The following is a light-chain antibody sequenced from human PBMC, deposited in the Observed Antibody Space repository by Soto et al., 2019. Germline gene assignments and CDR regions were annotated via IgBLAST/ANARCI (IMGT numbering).Light chain of an antibody. CDR3: SSYSGISHWV. V-gene: IGLV2-14*01. CDR1: SSDIGAYDY. Sequence: QSALTQAASESGSPGQSITISCTGTSSDIGAYDYVSWYQQHPGKAPKLMIYKVTSRPSGVSIRFSGSKSGSAASLTISGLQAEDEADYYCSSYSGISHWVFGGGTKVTVL. CDR2: KVT. J-gene: IGLJ3*02.